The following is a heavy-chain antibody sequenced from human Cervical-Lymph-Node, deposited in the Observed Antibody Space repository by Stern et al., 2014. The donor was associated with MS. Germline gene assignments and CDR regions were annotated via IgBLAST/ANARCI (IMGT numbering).Heavy chain of an antibody. CDR1: GFTFSHYW. CDR3: ARKTTAKN. Sequence: EVQLVASGGGLVQPGGSLRLSWAGSGFTFSHYWMTWVRQAPGKGLEWVASINKDGSEKYYVDSLKGRFTISRDNAKNSLYLQMTSLRADDTAVYYCARKTTAKNWGQGTLVTVSS. V-gene: IGHV3-7*01. CDR2: INKDGSEK. D-gene: IGHD4-17*01. J-gene: IGHJ4*02.